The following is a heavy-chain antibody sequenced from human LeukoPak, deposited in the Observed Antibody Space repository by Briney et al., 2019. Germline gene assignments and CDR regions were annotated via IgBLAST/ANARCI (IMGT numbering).Heavy chain of an antibody. CDR3: ARAIYCSSTSCYPGGFDY. J-gene: IGHJ4*02. CDR2: IGTAGDT. D-gene: IGHD2-2*01. V-gene: IGHV3-13*01. CDR1: GFTFSSYD. Sequence: GGSLRLSCAASGFTFSSYDMHWVRHATGKGLGWVSAIGTAGDTYYPGSVKGRFTISRENAKNSLYLQMNSLRAGDTAVYYCARAIYCSSTSCYPGGFDYWGQGTLVTVSS.